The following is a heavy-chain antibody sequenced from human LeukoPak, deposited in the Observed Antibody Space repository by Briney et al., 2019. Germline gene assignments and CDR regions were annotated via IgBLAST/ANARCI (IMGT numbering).Heavy chain of an antibody. CDR1: GYTFTSYG. D-gene: IGHD3-22*01. V-gene: IGHV1-18*01. Sequence: GASVKVSCKASGYTFTSYGISWVRQAPGQGLEWMGWISAYNGNTNYAQKLQGRVTMTTDTSTSTAYMELRSLRSDDTAVYYCARDPQYCYDSKPDYWGQGTLVTVSS. CDR3: ARDPQYCYDSKPDY. J-gene: IGHJ4*02. CDR2: ISAYNGNT.